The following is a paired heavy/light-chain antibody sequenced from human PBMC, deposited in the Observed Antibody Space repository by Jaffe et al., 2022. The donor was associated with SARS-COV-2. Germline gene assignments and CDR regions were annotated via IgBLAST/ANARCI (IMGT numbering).Light chain of an antibody. CDR1: RGISNY. J-gene: IGKJ1*01. CDR3: QQYNTYPLT. CDR2: RGS. V-gene: IGKV1-16*01. Sequence: DIQMTQSPSSLSASVGDNVTITCRASRGISNYLVWFQQKPGKAPKCLIYRGSSLQGGVPSRFSGSGSGTDFSLTITTLQPEDFATYYCQQYNTYPLTFGQGTKVEMK.
Heavy chain of an antibody. CDR3: ARDYLSSVSRGVIYRLHP. Sequence: EVQLVESGGGLVKPGGSLRLSCTASGFTFRDYTMNWVRQAPGKGLEWVSSISSTGTYIYYADSMRGRFTVSRDNAKNSLYLEMSSLRAEDTAVYYCARDYLSSVSRGVIYRLHPWGQGTLVTVSS. J-gene: IGHJ5*02. CDR1: GFTFRDYT. V-gene: IGHV3-21*01. D-gene: IGHD3-10*01. CDR2: ISSTGTYI.